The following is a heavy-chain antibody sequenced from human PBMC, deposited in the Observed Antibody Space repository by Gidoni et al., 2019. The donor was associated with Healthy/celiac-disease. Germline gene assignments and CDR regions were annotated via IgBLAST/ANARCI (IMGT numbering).Heavy chain of an antibody. J-gene: IGHJ4*02. V-gene: IGHV3-64D*06. CDR1: GFTFSSYA. CDR2: ISSNGGST. Sequence: EVQLVESGGGLVQPGGSLRLSCSASGFTFSSYAMHWVRQAPGKGLEYVSAISSNGGSTYYADSVKGRFTISRDNSKNTLYLQMSSLRAEDTAVYYCVKDIEELRFVEWSRTFDYWGQGTLVTVSS. CDR3: VKDIEELRFVEWSRTFDY. D-gene: IGHD3-3*01.